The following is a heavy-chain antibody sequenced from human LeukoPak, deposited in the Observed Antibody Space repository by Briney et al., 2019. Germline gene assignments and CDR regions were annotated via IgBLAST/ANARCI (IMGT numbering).Heavy chain of an antibody. Sequence: ASVKVSCKASGYTFSSYYMHWVRQAPGQGLEWMGIINPSGGSTSYAQKFQGRVTMTRDTSTSTVYMELSSLRPEDTAVYYCARSHSGSYHFDYWGQGTLITVSS. D-gene: IGHD1-26*01. V-gene: IGHV1-46*01. CDR2: INPSGGST. CDR1: GYTFSSYY. CDR3: ARSHSGSYHFDY. J-gene: IGHJ4*02.